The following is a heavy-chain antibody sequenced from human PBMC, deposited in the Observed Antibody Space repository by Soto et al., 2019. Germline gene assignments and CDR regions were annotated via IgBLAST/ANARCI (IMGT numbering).Heavy chain of an antibody. Sequence: QVQLVESGGGVVQPGRSLRLSCAASGFTFSSFGLYWVRQAPGKGLEWVAVIWYDGSKKYHADSVKGRFTISRDNSKNPLYLQMNSLRVEDTAVYYCATGTTSKIDYWGQGTLVTVSS. CDR3: ATGTTSKIDY. J-gene: IGHJ4*02. CDR2: IWYDGSKK. CDR1: GFTFSSFG. V-gene: IGHV3-33*01.